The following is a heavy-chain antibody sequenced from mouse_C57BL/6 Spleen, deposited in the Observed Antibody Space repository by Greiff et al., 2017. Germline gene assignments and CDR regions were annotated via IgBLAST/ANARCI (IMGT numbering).Heavy chain of an antibody. J-gene: IGHJ2*01. CDR1: GYAFSSSW. Sequence: QVQLQQSGPELVKPGASVKISCKASGYAFSSSWMNWVKQRPGKGLEWIGRIYPGDGDTNYNGKFKGKATLTADKSSSTAYMQLSSLTSEDSAVYFCARSHYGNYLFDYWGQGTTLTVSS. V-gene: IGHV1-82*01. CDR3: ARSHYGNYLFDY. D-gene: IGHD2-1*01. CDR2: IYPGDGDT.